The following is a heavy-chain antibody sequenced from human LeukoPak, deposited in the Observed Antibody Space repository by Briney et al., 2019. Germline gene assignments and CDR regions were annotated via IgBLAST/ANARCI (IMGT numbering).Heavy chain of an antibody. CDR2: MYGGGNT. CDR3: ATGYCTDGVCYWAPFDN. CDR1: GFTVSSNY. Sequence: GGSLRLSCAASGFTVSSNYMNWVRQAPGKGLEWVSLMYGGGNTYYADSVKGRFTISRDNSRNTLYLQMSSLRAEDTAVYYCATGYCTDGVCYWAPFDNWGQGTLVTVSS. V-gene: IGHV3-53*01. D-gene: IGHD2-8*01. J-gene: IGHJ4*02.